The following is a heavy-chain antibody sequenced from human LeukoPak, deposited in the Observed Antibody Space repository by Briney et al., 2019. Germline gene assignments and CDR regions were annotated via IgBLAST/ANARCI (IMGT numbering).Heavy chain of an antibody. CDR2: IYPGDSDT. CDR3: ALYFDTYYFDY. Sequence: GESLKISCKGSGYTFTSYWIGWVRQMPGKGLEWMGIIYPGDSDTRYRPSFQGQVTISADKSISTAYLQWSSLKASDTAMYYCALYFDTYYFDYRGQGTLVTVSS. J-gene: IGHJ4*02. D-gene: IGHD2-2*02. V-gene: IGHV5-51*01. CDR1: GYTFTSYW.